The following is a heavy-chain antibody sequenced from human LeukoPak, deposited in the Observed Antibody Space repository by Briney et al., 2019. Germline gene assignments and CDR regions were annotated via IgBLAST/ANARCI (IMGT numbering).Heavy chain of an antibody. CDR3: ARAGGSYSNPYYFDY. D-gene: IGHD1-26*01. Sequence: PGGSLSLSCAASGFTFSSYNMNWVRQAPGKGLEWVSSISSSSSYMYFADSVKGRFTISRDNAKNSLYLQMNSLRAEDTAVYYCARAGGSYSNPYYFDYWGQGTLVTVSS. V-gene: IGHV3-21*01. CDR1: GFTFSSYN. J-gene: IGHJ4*02. CDR2: ISSSSSYM.